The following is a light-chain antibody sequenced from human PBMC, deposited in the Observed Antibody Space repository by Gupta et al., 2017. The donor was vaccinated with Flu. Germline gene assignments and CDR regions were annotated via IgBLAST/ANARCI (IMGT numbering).Light chain of an antibody. Sequence: QSVLPPPPSTSGTPGQTVTISCSGSSSNIGTNTVTWYQQHPGTAPKHLIYSNNQRPSGVPDRFSGSKSGTSASLAISGLQAEDEADYYCAAWDDSRNGWVFGGGTKLTVL. CDR1: SSNIGTNT. V-gene: IGLV1-44*01. J-gene: IGLJ3*02. CDR3: AAWDDSRNGWV. CDR2: SNN.